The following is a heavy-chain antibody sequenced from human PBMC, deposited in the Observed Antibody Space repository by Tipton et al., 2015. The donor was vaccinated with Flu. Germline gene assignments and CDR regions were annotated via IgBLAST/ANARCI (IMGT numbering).Heavy chain of an antibody. CDR3: ARGRREWLLRPFYYYYGMDV. Sequence: QVQLVQSGAEVKKPGASVKVSCKASGYTFTSYDINWVRQATGQGLEWMGWMNPNSGNTGYAQKFQGRVTMTRNTSISTAYMELSSLRSEDTAVYYCARGRREWLLRPFYYYYGMDVWGQGTTVTVSS. CDR1: GYTFTSYD. D-gene: IGHD3-3*01. V-gene: IGHV1-8*01. J-gene: IGHJ6*02. CDR2: MNPNSGNT.